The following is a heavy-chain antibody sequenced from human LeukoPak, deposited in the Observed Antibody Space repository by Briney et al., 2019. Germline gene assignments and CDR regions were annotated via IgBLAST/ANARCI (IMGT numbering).Heavy chain of an antibody. CDR2: INPSGGRT. CDR3: ARDRGGSGWSRGGSAGYYFDY. V-gene: IGHV1-46*01. Sequence: ASVKVSCKASGYTFTSYYMHWVRQAPGQGLEWMGIINPSGGRTSYAQKFQGRVTMTRDTSTSTVYMELSSLRSEDTAVYYCARDRGGSGWSRGGSAGYYFDYWGQGTLVTVSS. J-gene: IGHJ4*02. D-gene: IGHD6-19*01. CDR1: GYTFTSYY.